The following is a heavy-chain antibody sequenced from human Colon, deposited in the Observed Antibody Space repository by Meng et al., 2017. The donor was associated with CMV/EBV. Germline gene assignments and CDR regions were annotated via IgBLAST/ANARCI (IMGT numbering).Heavy chain of an antibody. V-gene: IGHV3-66*01. D-gene: IGHD2-21*02. J-gene: IGHJ4*02. CDR2: IYDTGRK. Sequence: GESLKTSWAASGFSVSTNYISWVRQGPGKGLEWLSVIYDTGRKYYADSVKGRFTVSRDVSKNVVFLQMNDLRVEDTAVYYCARNRLECGGDCYFADSWGQGTLVTVSS. CDR3: ARNRLECGGDCYFADS. CDR1: GFSVSTNY.